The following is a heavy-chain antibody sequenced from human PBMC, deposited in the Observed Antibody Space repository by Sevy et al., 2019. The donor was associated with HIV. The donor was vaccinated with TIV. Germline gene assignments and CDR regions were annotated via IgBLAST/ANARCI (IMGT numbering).Heavy chain of an antibody. CDR2: IYYSGST. J-gene: IGHJ4*02. V-gene: IGHV4-59*11. Sequence: SETLSLTCTVSGASISSHYWSWIRQPPGKGLEWIGYIYYSGSTNYNPSLKSRVTMSVDTSKNQFSLKLRSVTAADTSMYYCARALRPYPFDTSTYFDYWGQGTLVTVSS. CDR1: GASISSHY. D-gene: IGHD3-22*01. CDR3: ARALRPYPFDTSTYFDY.